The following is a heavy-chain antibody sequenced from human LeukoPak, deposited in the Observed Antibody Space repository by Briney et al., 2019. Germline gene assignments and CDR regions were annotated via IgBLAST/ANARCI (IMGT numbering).Heavy chain of an antibody. Sequence: PGRSLRLSCAASGFTFSGYAMHWVRQAPGGGLEWVASISKDGSNKYYADSVKGRFTISRDNSKNTLYLQMNSLRAEDTAAYYCARVPGGAGNYYGSGNQVDYWGQGTLVTVSS. D-gene: IGHD3-10*01. CDR3: ARVPGGAGNYYGSGNQVDY. CDR1: GFTFSGYA. CDR2: ISKDGSNK. V-gene: IGHV3-30*04. J-gene: IGHJ4*02.